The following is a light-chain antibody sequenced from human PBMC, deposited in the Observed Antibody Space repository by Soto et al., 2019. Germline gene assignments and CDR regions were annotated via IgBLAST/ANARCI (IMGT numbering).Light chain of an antibody. CDR3: SSYTSSSLVV. V-gene: IGLV2-14*01. CDR1: SSDVGGYNY. Sequence: QAVLTQPAPVSGSPGQSITISCTGTSSDVGGYNYVSWYQQHPGKAPKLMIYDVSNRPSGVSNRFSGSKSGNTASLTISGLQAEDEADYYCSSYTSSSLVVFGGGTKLTVL. CDR2: DVS. J-gene: IGLJ2*01.